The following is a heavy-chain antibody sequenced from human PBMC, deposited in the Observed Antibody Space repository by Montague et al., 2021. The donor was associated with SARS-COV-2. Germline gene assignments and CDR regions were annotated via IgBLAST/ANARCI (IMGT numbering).Heavy chain of an antibody. CDR1: GDSINNSRYY. V-gene: IGHV4-39*01. CDR3: ARLESTRGVIIRGAFHI. J-gene: IGHJ3*02. CDR2: IYYSGSA. D-gene: IGHD3-10*01. Sequence: SETLSLTCSVSGDSINNSRYYWGWIRQPPGKGLEWIVTIYYSGSAYYNPSLKSRVTISVDTSKDQFSLKLNSVTATDTAVYYCARLESTRGVIIRGAFHIWGQGTKVTVSS.